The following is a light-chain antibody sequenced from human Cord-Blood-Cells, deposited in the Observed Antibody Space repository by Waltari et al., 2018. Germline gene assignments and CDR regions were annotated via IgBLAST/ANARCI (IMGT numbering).Light chain of an antibody. V-gene: IGLV2-14*01. J-gene: IGLJ1*01. CDR2: DVS. Sequence: QSALTQPASVSGSPGQSLTISCTGTSSDVGGYNYVYWYQQHPGKAPKLMIYDVSNRPSGVSNRFSGSKSGNTASLTISGLQAEDEADYYCSSYTSSSTGFYVFGTGTKVTVL. CDR3: SSYTSSSTGFYV. CDR1: SSDVGGYNY.